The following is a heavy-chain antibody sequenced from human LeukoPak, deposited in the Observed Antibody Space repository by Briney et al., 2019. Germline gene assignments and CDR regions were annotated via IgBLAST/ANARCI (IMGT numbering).Heavy chain of an antibody. Sequence: GGSLRLSCAASGFTFSSYWMSWVRQAPGKGLEWVANIKQDGSEKYYVDSVKGRFTISRDNAKNSLYLQMYSLRAEDTAVYYCARTRRGYCSSTSCITTYYYFYMDVWGKGTTVTVSS. CDR1: GFTFSSYW. CDR2: IKQDGSEK. J-gene: IGHJ6*03. CDR3: ARTRRGYCSSTSCITTYYYFYMDV. V-gene: IGHV3-7*01. D-gene: IGHD2-2*01.